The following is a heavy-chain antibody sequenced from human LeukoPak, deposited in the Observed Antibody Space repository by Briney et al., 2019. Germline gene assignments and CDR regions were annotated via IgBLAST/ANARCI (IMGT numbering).Heavy chain of an antibody. V-gene: IGHV3-33*06. Sequence: GGSLRLSCTASGFTVSTYGMHWVRHTPGKGLEWVAVIESDGNKKHYIESVKGRFTVPRDNSQNMVHLQMDSLRADDTAVYYCAKDRERTNSWHFDSWGQGTLVTVSS. J-gene: IGHJ4*02. D-gene: IGHD6-13*01. CDR3: AKDRERTNSWHFDS. CDR1: GFTVSTYG. CDR2: IESDGNKK.